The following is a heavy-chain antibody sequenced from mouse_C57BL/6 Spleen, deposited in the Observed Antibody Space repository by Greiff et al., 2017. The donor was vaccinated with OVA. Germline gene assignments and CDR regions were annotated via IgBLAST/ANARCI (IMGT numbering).Heavy chain of an antibody. V-gene: IGHV1-81*01. CDR3: ARCYGNYEGYYAMDY. D-gene: IGHD2-1*01. CDR1: GYTFTSYG. Sequence: VQLQQSGAELARPGASVKLSCKASGYTFTSYGIRWVKQRTGQGLEWIGEIYPRSGNTYYNEKFKGKATLTADKSSSTAYMELRSLTSEDSAVYFGARCYGNYEGYYAMDYWGQGTSVTVAS. J-gene: IGHJ4*01. CDR2: IYPRSGNT.